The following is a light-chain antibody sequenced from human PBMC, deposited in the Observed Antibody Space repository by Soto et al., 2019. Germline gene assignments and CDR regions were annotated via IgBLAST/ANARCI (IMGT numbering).Light chain of an antibody. Sequence: DCHITPSPSSLSASVGDRVTITCQASQDISNYLNWYQQKPGKAPKLLIYDASNLETGVPSRFSGSGSGTDFTFTISSLQPEDIATYYCQQYDNLPLTFGGGTKVDI. V-gene: IGKV1-33*01. CDR2: DAS. CDR3: QQYDNLPLT. J-gene: IGKJ4*01. CDR1: QDISNY.